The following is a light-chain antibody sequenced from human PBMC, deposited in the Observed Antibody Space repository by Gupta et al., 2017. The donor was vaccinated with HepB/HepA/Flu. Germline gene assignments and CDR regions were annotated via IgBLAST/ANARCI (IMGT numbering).Light chain of an antibody. Sequence: QSVLTQPPSVSGAPGQRVTISCTGSSSNIGAGYGVHWYQKLTGQATRLLIFTNDNRPSGVTDRDLSYPSGNSAALATXGXPAEEEXDDYCPSSDSNITGSLFGGGTKLTVL. CDR1: SSNIGAGYG. V-gene: IGLV1-40*01. J-gene: IGLJ3*02. CDR2: TND. CDR3: PSSDSNITGSL.